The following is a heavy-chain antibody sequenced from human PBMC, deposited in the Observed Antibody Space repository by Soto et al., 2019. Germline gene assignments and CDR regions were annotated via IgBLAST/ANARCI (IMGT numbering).Heavy chain of an antibody. Sequence: SETLSLTCAVSGASIGSGGWWSWVRQPPGKGLEWIAEIFHDGNTNYSPSLKSRVTISVDKSQNQFSLNVYSVTAADTAVYYCARHEGWTGPDQWGQGALVTVSS. CDR2: IFHDGNT. J-gene: IGHJ5*02. V-gene: IGHV4-4*02. D-gene: IGHD2-8*02. CDR1: GASIGSGGW. CDR3: ARHEGWTGPDQ.